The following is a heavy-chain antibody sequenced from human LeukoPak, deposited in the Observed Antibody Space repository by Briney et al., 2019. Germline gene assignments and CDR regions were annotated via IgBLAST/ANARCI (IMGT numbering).Heavy chain of an antibody. D-gene: IGHD3-10*01. CDR3: ARELLSSSGIIWFDP. CDR1: GYRFTGYY. V-gene: IGHV1-2*02. CDR2: INPNSGDT. J-gene: IGHJ5*02. Sequence: ASVTVSCKASGYRFTGYYIHWVRQAPGQGLEWLGWINPNSGDTKYEQKFQGRVTMTRDTVISTAYMEVSRLRSDDTAVYYCARELLSSSGIIWFDPWGQGTLVTGSS.